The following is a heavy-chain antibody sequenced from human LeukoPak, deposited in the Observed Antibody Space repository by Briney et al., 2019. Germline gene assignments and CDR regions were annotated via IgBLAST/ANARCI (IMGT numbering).Heavy chain of an antibody. D-gene: IGHD6-19*01. CDR2: INPNSGGT. CDR1: GYTFTGYY. V-gene: IGHV1-2*02. J-gene: IGHJ4*02. Sequence: ASVKVSCKASGYTFTGYYMHWVRQAPGQGLEWMGWINPNSGGTNYAQKFQGRVTMTRETSISTAYMELSRLTSDDTAVYYCARGGSSGWNPFDHWGQGSLVTVSS. CDR3: ARGGSSGWNPFDH.